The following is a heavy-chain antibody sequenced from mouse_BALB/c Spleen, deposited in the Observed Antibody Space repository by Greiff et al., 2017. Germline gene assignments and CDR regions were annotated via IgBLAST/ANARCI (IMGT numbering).Heavy chain of an antibody. Sequence: EVQLQQSGPELMKPGASVKISCKASGYSFTSYYMHWVKQSHGKSLEWIGYIDPFNGGTSYNQKFKGKATLTVDKSSSTAYMHLSSLTSEDSAVYYCARRYGGYYYAIDYWGQGTSVTVSS. D-gene: IGHD2-14*01. CDR3: ARRYGGYYYAIDY. CDR2: IDPFNGGT. J-gene: IGHJ4*01. V-gene: IGHV1S135*01. CDR1: GYSFTSYY.